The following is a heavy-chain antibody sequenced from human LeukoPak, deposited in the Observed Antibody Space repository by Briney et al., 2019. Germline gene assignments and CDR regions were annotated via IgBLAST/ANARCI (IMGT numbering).Heavy chain of an antibody. D-gene: IGHD3-22*01. Sequence: PGGSLRLSCAASGFTFSSYAMSWVRQPPGKGLEWIGEMYLSGTTHSNPSVKSRVTISIDKSKNQFFLNLSSVAAADTAVYYCVGLVGRYSSGLYYYYFDYWGQGTLVTVSS. CDR3: VGLVGRYSSGLYYYYFDY. V-gene: IGHV4-4*02. CDR1: GFTFSSYAM. J-gene: IGHJ4*02. CDR2: MYLSGTT.